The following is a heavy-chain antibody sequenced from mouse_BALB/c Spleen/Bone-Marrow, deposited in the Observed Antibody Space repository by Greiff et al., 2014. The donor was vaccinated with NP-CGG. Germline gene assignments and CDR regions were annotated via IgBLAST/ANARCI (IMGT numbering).Heavy chain of an antibody. CDR2: ISDGGSYT. V-gene: IGHV5-4*02. CDR1: GFTFSDYY. CDR3: AREYGTSYDYYFDV. J-gene: IGHJ1*01. Sequence: DVQLQESGGGLVKPGGSLRLSCAASGFTFSDYYMYWVRQTPEKRLEWVATISDGGSYTYYPDSVKGRFTVSRDNAKNNLYLQTSSLKSEDTAMYYCAREYGTSYDYYFDVWGAGTTVTVSS. D-gene: IGHD1-1*01.